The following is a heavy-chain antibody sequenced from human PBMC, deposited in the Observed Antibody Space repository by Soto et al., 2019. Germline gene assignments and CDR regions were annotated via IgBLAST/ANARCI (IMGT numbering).Heavy chain of an antibody. CDR1: GFMFSSYA. D-gene: IGHD1-26*01. J-gene: IGHJ4*02. Sequence: QVQLVESGGGVVQPGRSLRLSCAASGFMFSSYAMHWVRQAPGKGLEWVAVQTYDGSNKYYADSVKGRFTISRDNSKNTLYRQMNSVRAEDTAGSYCARAGGLLVDYWGQGTLVTVSS. CDR3: ARAGGLLVDY. V-gene: IGHV3-30-3*01. CDR2: QTYDGSNK.